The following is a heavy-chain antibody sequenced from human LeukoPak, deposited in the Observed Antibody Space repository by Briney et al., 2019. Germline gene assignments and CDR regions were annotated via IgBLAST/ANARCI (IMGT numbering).Heavy chain of an antibody. D-gene: IGHD2-2*02. Sequence: SVKVSCKASGGTFSSYTISWVRQAPGQGLEWMGRIIPILGIANYAQKFQGRVTITADKSTSTAYMELRSLTSDDTAMYYCARAYPQGVVVVPPAIGRAFDIWGQGTMVTVSS. CDR2: IIPILGIA. CDR1: GGTFSSYT. J-gene: IGHJ3*02. V-gene: IGHV1-69*02. CDR3: ARAYPQGVVVVPPAIGRAFDI.